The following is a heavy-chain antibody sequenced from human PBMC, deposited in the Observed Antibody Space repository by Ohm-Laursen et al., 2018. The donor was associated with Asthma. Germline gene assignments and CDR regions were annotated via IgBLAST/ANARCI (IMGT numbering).Heavy chain of an antibody. CDR1: GGTLSSYA. D-gene: IGHD5-24*01. J-gene: IGHJ3*02. CDR3: ARDPRDGYNYRAFDI. Sequence: GSSVKVSCKASGGTLSSYAISWVRQAPGQGLEWMGGIIPIFGTANYAQKFQGRVTITADESTSTAYMELSSLRSEDTAVYYCARDPRDGYNYRAFDIWGQGTMVTVSS. V-gene: IGHV1-69*01. CDR2: IIPIFGTA.